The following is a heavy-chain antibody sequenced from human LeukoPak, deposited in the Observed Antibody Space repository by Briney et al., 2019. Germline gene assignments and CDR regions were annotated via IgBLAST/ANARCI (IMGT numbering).Heavy chain of an antibody. Sequence: PSETLSLTCAVYGGSFSGYYWSWIRQPPGKGLEWIGYIYYSGSTYYNPSLKSRVTISVDTSKNQFSLKLSSVTAADTAVYYCARQTRGYSYGYHYYYMDVWGKGTTVTVSS. D-gene: IGHD5-18*01. CDR2: IYYSGST. J-gene: IGHJ6*03. CDR3: ARQTRGYSYGYHYYYMDV. CDR1: GGSFSGYY. V-gene: IGHV4-30-4*08.